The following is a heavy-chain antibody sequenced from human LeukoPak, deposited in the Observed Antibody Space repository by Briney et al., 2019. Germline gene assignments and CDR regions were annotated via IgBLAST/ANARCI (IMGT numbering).Heavy chain of an antibody. D-gene: IGHD3-10*01. Sequence: GGSLRLSCAASGFTFSSYWMHWVRQAPGRGLVWVSRINSDGSSTSYADSVKGRFTISRDNAKNTLYLQMNSLRAEGTAVYYCARPLGSGSPGYYGMDVWGQGTTVTVSS. CDR3: ARPLGSGSPGYYGMDV. J-gene: IGHJ6*02. V-gene: IGHV3-74*01. CDR2: INSDGSST. CDR1: GFTFSSYW.